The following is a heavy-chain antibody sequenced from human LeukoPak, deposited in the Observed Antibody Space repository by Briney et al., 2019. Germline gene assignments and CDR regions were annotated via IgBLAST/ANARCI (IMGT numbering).Heavy chain of an antibody. CDR2: ISGSGGST. CDR1: GFTFSSYA. J-gene: IGHJ4*02. Sequence: PGGSLRLPCAAPGFTFSSYAMTWVRQAPGEGLDWVSAISGSGGSTYYADSVKGRFTISRNNSRNTLYLQMNSLRPEDTAVYYCAIGGGFDFWSGYRYFDYWGQGTLVTVSS. D-gene: IGHD3-3*01. V-gene: IGHV3-23*01. CDR3: AIGGGFDFWSGYRYFDY.